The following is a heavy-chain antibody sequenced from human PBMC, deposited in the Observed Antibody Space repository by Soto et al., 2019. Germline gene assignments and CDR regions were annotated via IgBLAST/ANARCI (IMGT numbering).Heavy chain of an antibody. CDR3: ANLPTSPPTLDY. CDR2: ISSSGSTI. J-gene: IGHJ4*02. CDR1: GFTFSSYE. V-gene: IGHV3-48*03. Sequence: EVQLVESGGGLVHPGGSLRLSCAASGFTFSSYEMNWVRQAPGKGLEWVSYISSSGSTIYYADSVKGRFTISRDNAKNSLYLQMNSLRAEDTAVYYCANLPTSPPTLDYWGQGTLVTVSS.